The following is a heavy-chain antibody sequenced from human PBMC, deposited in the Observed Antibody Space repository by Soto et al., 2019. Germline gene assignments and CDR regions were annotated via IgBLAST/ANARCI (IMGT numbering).Heavy chain of an antibody. CDR1: GGSISSGGYY. CDR2: IYYSGST. D-gene: IGHD4-17*01. CDR3: ARSVVTTSTQDPRFDY. V-gene: IGHV4-31*03. J-gene: IGHJ4*02. Sequence: QVQLQESGPGLVKPSQTLSLTCTVSGGSISSGGYYWSWIRQHPGKGLEWIGYIYYSGSTYYNPSLKSRVTISVDTSKNQFSLKLSSVTAADTAVYYCARSVVTTSTQDPRFDYWVQGTPGTVSS.